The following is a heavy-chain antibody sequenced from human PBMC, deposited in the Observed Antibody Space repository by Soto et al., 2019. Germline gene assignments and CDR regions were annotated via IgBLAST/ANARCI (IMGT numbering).Heavy chain of an antibody. CDR3: ARETYYYGSGSYGGWFDP. Sequence: GGSLRLSCAASGLTFSDYYMNWIRQAPGKGLEWVSYISSSGNTIYYADSVKGRFTVSRDNAKNSLSLQMDSLREDTAVYYCARETYYYGSGSYGGWFDPWGQGTLVTVSS. CDR1: GLTFSDYY. D-gene: IGHD3-10*01. J-gene: IGHJ5*02. V-gene: IGHV3-11*01. CDR2: ISSSGNTI.